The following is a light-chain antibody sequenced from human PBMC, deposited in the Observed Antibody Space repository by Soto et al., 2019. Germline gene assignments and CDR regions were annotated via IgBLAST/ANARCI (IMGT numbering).Light chain of an antibody. J-gene: IGKJ5*01. CDR1: QSVSSSY. CDR3: QQYGSSPIT. CDR2: HAS. V-gene: IGKV3-20*01. Sequence: ENVLTQFPGTLSLSPGERATLSCRASQSVSSSYLAWYQQKPGQAPRLLIYHASNRAIGIPDRFSGSGSGTDFTLTISRLDPEDFAVYYCQQYGSSPITFGQGTRLE.